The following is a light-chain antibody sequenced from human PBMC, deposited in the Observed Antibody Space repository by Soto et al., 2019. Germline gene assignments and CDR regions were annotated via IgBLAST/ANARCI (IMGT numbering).Light chain of an antibody. CDR2: GAS. V-gene: IGKV3-15*01. Sequence: EIVMTQSPATLSVSPGERATLSCRASQSVSSNLAWYQQKPGQAPRLLIYGASTRATGLPSRFSGSGSGTEFTLTISSLQSEDFAVYYCQQYNNWPRPFGGGTKVEIK. J-gene: IGKJ4*01. CDR1: QSVSSN. CDR3: QQYNNWPRP.